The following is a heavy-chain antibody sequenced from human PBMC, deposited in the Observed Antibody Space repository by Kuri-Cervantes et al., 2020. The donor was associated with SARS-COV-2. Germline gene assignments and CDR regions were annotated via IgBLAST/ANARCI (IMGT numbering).Heavy chain of an antibody. CDR3: ARATSSWEAGDASDI. V-gene: IGHV3-13*01. Sequence: GESLKISCAASGFTFSVYDMHWVRQATGKGLEWVSAIGTSGDTYYPGSVKGRLTISRENAKNSLYLQMNSLRAEDTAVYYCARATSSWEAGDASDIWGQGTMVTVSS. CDR2: IGTSGDT. D-gene: IGHD7-27*01. J-gene: IGHJ3*02. CDR1: GFTFSVYD.